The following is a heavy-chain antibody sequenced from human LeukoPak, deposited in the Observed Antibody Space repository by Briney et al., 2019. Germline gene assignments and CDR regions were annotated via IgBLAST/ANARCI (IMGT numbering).Heavy chain of an antibody. V-gene: IGHV4-4*09. CDR3: AVPTTGDAFDI. J-gene: IGHJ3*02. CDR2: IYTSGST. CDR1: GGSISSYY. Sequence: SETLSLICTVSGGSISSYYWSWIRQPPGKGLEWIGYIYTSGSTNYNPSLKSRVTISVDTSKNQFSLKLSSVTAADTAVYYCAVPTTGDAFDIWGQGTMVTVSS. D-gene: IGHD1-26*01.